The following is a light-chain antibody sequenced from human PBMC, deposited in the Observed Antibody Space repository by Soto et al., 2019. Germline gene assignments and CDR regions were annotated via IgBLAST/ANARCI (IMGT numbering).Light chain of an antibody. CDR1: QTISGF. CDR3: QQRANWPPTWT. CDR2: AAS. J-gene: IGKJ1*01. V-gene: IGKV3-11*01. Sequence: EIVLTQSPATLSLSPGDRATLSCRTSQTISGFIAWYQHRPGQAPRLLIYAASSRATGIPARFSGSGSGTDFTLTISSLEPEASAVYYCQQRANWPPTWTFGQVNKVEIK.